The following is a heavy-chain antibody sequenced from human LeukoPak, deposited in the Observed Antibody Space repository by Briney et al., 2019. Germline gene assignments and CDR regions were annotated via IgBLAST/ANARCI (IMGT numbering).Heavy chain of an antibody. CDR2: IKEDGSEK. CDR1: GFTFSSYW. CDR3: ARYGSGELLRSAYYYYYYMDV. Sequence: HPGGSLRLSCAASGFTFSSYWMTWVRQAPGKGLEWVANIKEDGSEKYYEDSVKGRFTISRDNAKNSLYLQMNSLRAEDTALYYCARYGSGELLRSAYYYYYYMDVWGKGTTVTISS. V-gene: IGHV3-7*03. D-gene: IGHD3-10*01. J-gene: IGHJ6*03.